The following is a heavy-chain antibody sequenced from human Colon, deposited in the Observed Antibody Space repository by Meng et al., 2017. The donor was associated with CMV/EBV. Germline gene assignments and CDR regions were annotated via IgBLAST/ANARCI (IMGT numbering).Heavy chain of an antibody. Sequence: DGNTKYYADSVKGRFTISRDNSRNTLYLQMNSLRTEDTALYYCAKDFSYTNGPDTFDVWGQGTMVTVSS. V-gene: IGHV3-30*02. J-gene: IGHJ3*01. CDR3: AKDFSYTNGPDTFDV. CDR2: DGNTK. D-gene: IGHD2-8*01.